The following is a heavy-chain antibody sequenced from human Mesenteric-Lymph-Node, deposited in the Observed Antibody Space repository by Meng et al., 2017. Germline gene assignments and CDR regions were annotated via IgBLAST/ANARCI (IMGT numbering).Heavy chain of an antibody. Sequence: QVQLVQSGAEVKNPGAAGKVSGKTSGYSFTTYGIHWVRQAPGQSLEWMGWVNAASGNTRYSQKFQDRVTINRDTSASSAYMEVSSLRSEDTAVYYCAKSSLHAGTLYFDSWGQGTLVTVSS. CDR3: AKSSLHAGTLYFDS. J-gene: IGHJ4*02. V-gene: IGHV1-3*01. CDR1: GYSFTTYG. CDR2: VNAASGNT. D-gene: IGHD2-21*02.